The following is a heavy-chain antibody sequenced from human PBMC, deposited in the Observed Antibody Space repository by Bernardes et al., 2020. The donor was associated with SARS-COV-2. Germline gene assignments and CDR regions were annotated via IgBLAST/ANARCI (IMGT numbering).Heavy chain of an antibody. Sequence: SETLSLTCVVYGASFSDYYWTWIRQPPGKGLEWIGEIDHRGSTNYNPSLKSRVTMSIDTSKNHFSLKVNSVTAADTAVYYCAGRDYYYFDQWGQGTLVAVSS. V-gene: IGHV4-34*01. CDR3: AGRDYYYFDQ. CDR2: IDHRGST. J-gene: IGHJ4*02. D-gene: IGHD3-3*01. CDR1: GASFSDYY.